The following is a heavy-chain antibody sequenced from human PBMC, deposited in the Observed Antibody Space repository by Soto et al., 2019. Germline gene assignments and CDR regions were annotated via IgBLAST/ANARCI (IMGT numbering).Heavy chain of an antibody. D-gene: IGHD6-19*01. CDR2: IRSKAYGGTT. Sequence: GGSLRLSCTASGFTFGDYAMSWVRQAPGKGLEWVGFIRSKAYGGTTEYAASVKGRFTISRDDSKSIAYLQMNSLKTEDTAVYYCTRDSSSGWPPGLLIDYWGQGTLVTVSS. CDR3: TRDSSSGWPPGLLIDY. CDR1: GFTFGDYA. V-gene: IGHV3-49*04. J-gene: IGHJ4*02.